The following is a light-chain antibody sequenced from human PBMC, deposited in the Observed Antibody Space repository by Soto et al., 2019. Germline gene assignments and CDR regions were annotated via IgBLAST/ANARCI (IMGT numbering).Light chain of an antibody. J-gene: IGKJ3*01. CDR2: DAS. CDR3: QQYNSYSST. Sequence: DIQMTQSPSTLSASVGDRVTITCRASQSISSWLAWYQQKPGKAPKLLIYDASSLESGVPSRFSGSGSGTEFTHTISSLQPDDFATYYCQQYNSYSSTVGPGTKVDIK. CDR1: QSISSW. V-gene: IGKV1-5*01.